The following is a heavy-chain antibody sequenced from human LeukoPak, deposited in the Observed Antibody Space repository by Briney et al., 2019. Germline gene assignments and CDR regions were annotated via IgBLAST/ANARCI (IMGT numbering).Heavy chain of an antibody. CDR1: GFTFTTYT. Sequence: GSLRLSCAASGFTFTTYTMNWVRQAPGKGLEWVSYISGSSSIVYYADSVKGRFIISRDYAKNSLYLQMNSLRDEDTAVYYCTRGASVTTYAFDMWGQGTMVTVSS. CDR3: TRGASVTTYAFDM. V-gene: IGHV3-48*02. CDR2: ISGSSSIV. J-gene: IGHJ3*02. D-gene: IGHD4-17*01.